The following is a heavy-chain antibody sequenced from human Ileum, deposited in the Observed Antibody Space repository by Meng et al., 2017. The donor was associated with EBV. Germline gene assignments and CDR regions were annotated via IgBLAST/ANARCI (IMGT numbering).Heavy chain of an antibody. Sequence: QVHLKGPGPGLGNPPDPLSLTCAVSGYSISTTNWWGWIRQPPGKGLEWIGHIYYSGTTYNNPSLKSRVTMSIDPSKNQFSLKLSSVTAVDTAVYYCARNSESGSYIDYWGLGTLVTVSS. D-gene: IGHD1-26*01. V-gene: IGHV4-28*01. CDR3: ARNSESGSYIDY. J-gene: IGHJ4*02. CDR1: GYSISTTNW. CDR2: IYYSGTT.